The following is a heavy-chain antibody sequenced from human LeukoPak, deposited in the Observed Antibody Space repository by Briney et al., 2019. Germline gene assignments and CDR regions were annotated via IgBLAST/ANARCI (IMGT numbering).Heavy chain of an antibody. J-gene: IGHJ4*02. CDR3: ARDYDSTGYFRY. CDR2: ISAYNGNT. Sequence: GASVKVSCKASGYTFTGYYMHWVRQAPGQGLEWMGWISAYNGNTNYAQNLQGRVTMTTDTSTSTAYMELRSLRSDDTAVYYCARDYDSTGYFRYWGQGTLVTVSS. CDR1: GYTFTGYY. V-gene: IGHV1-18*04. D-gene: IGHD3-22*01.